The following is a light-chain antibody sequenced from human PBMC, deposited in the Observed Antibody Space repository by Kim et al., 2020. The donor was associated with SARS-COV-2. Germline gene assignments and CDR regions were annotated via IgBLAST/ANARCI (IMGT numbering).Light chain of an antibody. J-gene: IGLJ2*01. Sequence: GQGVIISCSGSYSNIGSNTVDWYQQLPGAAPNLLIYSNKYRPSGVPDRFSGSKSGTSASLAISGLQSEDEADYYCAGWDDSLKAILFGGGTKLTVL. V-gene: IGLV1-44*01. CDR2: SNK. CDR1: YSNIGSNT. CDR3: AGWDDSLKAIL.